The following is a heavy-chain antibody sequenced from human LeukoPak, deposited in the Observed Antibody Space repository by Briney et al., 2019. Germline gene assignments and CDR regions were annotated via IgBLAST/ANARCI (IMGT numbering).Heavy chain of an antibody. J-gene: IGHJ4*02. D-gene: IGHD3-16*02. CDR2: IHPSTGNP. V-gene: IGHV7-4-1*02. CDR1: GYSFTNYA. Sequence: ASVKVSCKASGYSFTNYAMNWVRQAPGQGLEFMGWIHPSTGNPAYAQGFSERFVFSLDTSVTTTYLQISDLKAEDTALYFCARALDSLGGLSLPDYWGQGTLVTVSS. CDR3: ARALDSLGGLSLPDY.